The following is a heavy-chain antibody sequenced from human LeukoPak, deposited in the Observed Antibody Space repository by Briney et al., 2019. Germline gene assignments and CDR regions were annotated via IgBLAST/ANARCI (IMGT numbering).Heavy chain of an antibody. D-gene: IGHD3-3*01. CDR1: GFTFSSYW. CDR3: ATFRFLGT. J-gene: IGHJ3*01. CDR2: IKPGGNEK. V-gene: IGHV3-7*03. Sequence: PGGSLRLSCAASGFTFSSYWMTWVRQGPGKGLEWVANIKPGGNEKYYADSVKGRFTISRDNAKNSLYLQMNSLRAEDTAVYYCATFRFLGTWGQGTMVTVSP.